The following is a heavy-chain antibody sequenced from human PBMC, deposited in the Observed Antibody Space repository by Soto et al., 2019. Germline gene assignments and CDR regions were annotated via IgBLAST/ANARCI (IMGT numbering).Heavy chain of an antibody. D-gene: IGHD3-16*01. CDR2: ISYSGNTI. J-gene: IGHJ4*02. Sequence: PGGSLRLSCAASGFTFSSYSMNWIRQAPGKGLEWVSHISYSGNTIYYADSVKGRFTISRDNAKKSLYLHMNSLRADDTAIYYCTRRQGDYFDYWGQGAPVTVSS. V-gene: IGHV3-48*04. CDR3: TRRQGDYFDY. CDR1: GFTFSSYS.